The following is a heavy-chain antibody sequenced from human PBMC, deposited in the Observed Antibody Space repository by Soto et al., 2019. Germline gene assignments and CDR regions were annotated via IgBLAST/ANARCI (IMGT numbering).Heavy chain of an antibody. D-gene: IGHD5-12*01. Sequence: PSETLSLTCTVSGGSISSSSYYWGWIRQPPGKGLEWIGSIYYSGSTYYNPSLKSRVTISVDTSKNQFSLKLSSVTAADTAVYYCARTIGWLRFVFDYWGQGTLVTVSS. CDR1: GGSISSSSYY. J-gene: IGHJ4*02. CDR3: ARTIGWLRFVFDY. V-gene: IGHV4-39*01. CDR2: IYYSGST.